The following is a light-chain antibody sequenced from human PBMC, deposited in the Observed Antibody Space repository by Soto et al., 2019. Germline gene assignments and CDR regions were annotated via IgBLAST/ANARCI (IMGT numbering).Light chain of an antibody. CDR2: CAS. Sequence: IQVTQSPPTLCASVGDRVTITFRASQTISTWMAWYQQKPGKAPKLLIYCASSLQSGVPSRFSGSGSGTDFTLTISNLQPEDFATYYCQQANSFPISFGQGTRLEIK. V-gene: IGKV1-12*01. CDR3: QQANSFPIS. J-gene: IGKJ5*01. CDR1: QTISTW.